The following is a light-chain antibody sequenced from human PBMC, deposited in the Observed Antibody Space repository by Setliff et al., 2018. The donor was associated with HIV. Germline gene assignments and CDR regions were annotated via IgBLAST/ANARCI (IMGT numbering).Light chain of an antibody. J-gene: IGLJ1*01. V-gene: IGLV2-14*01. CDR1: SSGVGAYNY. Sequence: QSALAQPASVSGSPGQSITISCTGTSSGVGAYNYVSWYQQYPGKAPKLMIYEVSNRPSGVSNRFSGSKSGNTASLTISGLQAEDEADYYCCSYTSRNTEVFGTGTKGTVL. CDR2: EVS. CDR3: CSYTSRNTEV.